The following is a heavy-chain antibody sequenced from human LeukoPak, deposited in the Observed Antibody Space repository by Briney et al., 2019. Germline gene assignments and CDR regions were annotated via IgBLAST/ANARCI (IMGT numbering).Heavy chain of an antibody. CDR2: IRYDGSNQ. CDR1: GFTFSSYG. J-gene: IGHJ4*02. D-gene: IGHD3-10*01. V-gene: IGHV3-30*02. CDR3: ATVFYYGSGSYFPLGF. Sequence: GGTLRLSCTASGFTFSSYGMHWVRQAPGKGLEWVAFIRYDGSNQYYADSVKGRFTISRDNSRNTLYLQLSSLRAEDTAVYYCATVFYYGSGSYFPLGFWGQGTLVTVSS.